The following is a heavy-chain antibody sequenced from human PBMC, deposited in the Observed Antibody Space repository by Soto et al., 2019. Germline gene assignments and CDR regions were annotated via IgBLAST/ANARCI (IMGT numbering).Heavy chain of an antibody. Sequence: GASVKVSCKASGYTFTSYGISWVRQAPGQGLEWMGWISAYNGNTNYAQKLQGRVTMTTDTSTSTAYMELRSLRSDDTAVYYCARVLLRRLPNNYYYYMDVWGKGTTVTVSS. J-gene: IGHJ6*03. CDR1: GYTFTSYG. V-gene: IGHV1-18*01. D-gene: IGHD4-17*01. CDR2: ISAYNGNT. CDR3: ARVLLRRLPNNYYYYMDV.